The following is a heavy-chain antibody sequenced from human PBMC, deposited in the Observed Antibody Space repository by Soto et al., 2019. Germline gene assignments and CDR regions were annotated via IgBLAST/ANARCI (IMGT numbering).Heavy chain of an antibody. CDR2: IKSNTDGGTA. J-gene: IGHJ4*02. D-gene: IGHD1-1*01. CDR3: ATDLKTGTERGKFDY. Sequence: GYLGLFCAASRLTFNNTSITSVLPAPGKGLEWVGRIKSNTDGGTADYAAPVNGRFTVSRDDSKNTAYLQMNSLKTEDTAVYYCATDLKTGTERGKFDYWGQGTLVTVSS. CDR1: RLTFNNTS. V-gene: IGHV3-15*01.